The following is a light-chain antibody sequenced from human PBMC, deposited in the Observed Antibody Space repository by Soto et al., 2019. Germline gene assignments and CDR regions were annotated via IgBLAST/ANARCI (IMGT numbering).Light chain of an antibody. V-gene: IGKV1-5*03. CDR2: KAS. CDR1: QSISNW. CDR3: QQYNSYPLT. J-gene: IGKJ4*01. Sequence: DIQMTQSPSTLSASVGDRVTITCRASQSISNWLAWYQQKPGKAPKLLIYKASSLESGVPSRFSGSRSETEFTLTISSLQTDDFATYYCQQYNSYPLTFGGGPKVEIK.